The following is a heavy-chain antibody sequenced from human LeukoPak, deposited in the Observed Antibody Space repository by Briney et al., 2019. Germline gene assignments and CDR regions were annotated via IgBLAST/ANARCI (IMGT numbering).Heavy chain of an antibody. CDR1: GVNFSSYW. J-gene: IGHJ4*02. CDR2: IKQDGSEK. CDR3: ARDWFHAIDY. V-gene: IGHV3-7*01. D-gene: IGHD2/OR15-2a*01. Sequence: GGSLRLSCAVSGVNFSSYWMSWVRQAPGKGLEWVANIKQDGSEKYYVDSVKGRFTISRDNAKNSLYLQMNSLRAEDTAVYYCARDWFHAIDYWGQGTLVTVSS.